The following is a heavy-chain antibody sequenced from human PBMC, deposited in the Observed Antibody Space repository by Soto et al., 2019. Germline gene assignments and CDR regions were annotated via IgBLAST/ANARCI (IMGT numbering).Heavy chain of an antibody. CDR2: INSDGSSA. J-gene: IGHJ6*02. Sequence: GGALRLSCSASGFTFSSYWMHWVRQAPGKGLVWVSRINSDGSSATYADSVKGRFTVSRDNAKYTLYLQMNSLRAEDTAVYYCARDLPTNGDGMDVWGQGTTVTVSS. V-gene: IGHV3-74*01. D-gene: IGHD2-8*01. CDR3: ARDLPTNGDGMDV. CDR1: GFTFSSYW.